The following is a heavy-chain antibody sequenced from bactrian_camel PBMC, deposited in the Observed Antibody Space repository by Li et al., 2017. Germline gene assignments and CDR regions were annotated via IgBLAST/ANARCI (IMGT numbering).Heavy chain of an antibody. J-gene: IGHJ4*01. CDR1: LNPDSRYC. V-gene: IGHV3S6*01. CDR2: IYDRGAST. Sequence: HVQLVESGGGSVQTGGSLRLSCATSLNPDSRYCLGWIRQAPGKEREGVAIIYDRGASTVYANSMQGRFTISQDNAQNMLYLQMNSLSPEDTAMYYCAATGGLCKKMGDRWCLVRGGIELLGPG. D-gene: IGHD4*01. CDR3: AATGGLCKKMGDRWCLVRGGIEL.